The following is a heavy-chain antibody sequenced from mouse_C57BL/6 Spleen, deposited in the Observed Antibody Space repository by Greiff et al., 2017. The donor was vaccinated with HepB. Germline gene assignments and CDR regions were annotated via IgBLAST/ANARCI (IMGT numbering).Heavy chain of an antibody. CDR1: GYTFTSYW. Sequence: VQLQQPGAELVKPGASVKLSCKASGYTFTSYWMQWVKQRPGQGLEWIGEIDPSDSYTNYTQKFKGKATLTVDTSSSTAYMQLSSLTSEDSAVYYCARRDLYYDYDGGFAYWGQGTLVTVSA. D-gene: IGHD2-4*01. CDR3: ARRDLYYDYDGGFAY. CDR2: IDPSDSYT. V-gene: IGHV1-50*01. J-gene: IGHJ3*01.